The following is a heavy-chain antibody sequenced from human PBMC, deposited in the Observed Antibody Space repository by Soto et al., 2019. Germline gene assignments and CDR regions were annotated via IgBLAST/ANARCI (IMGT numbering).Heavy chain of an antibody. V-gene: IGHV1-69*13. CDR2: IIPIFGTA. CDR3: ARDPSYDILTGYYRPGYFDY. Sequence: SVKVSCKASGYTFTSYAISWVRQAPGQGLERMGGIIPIFGTANYAQKFQGRVTITADESTSTAYMELSSLRSEDTAVYYCARDPSYDILTGYYRPGYFDYWGQGTLVTVSS. CDR1: GYTFTSYA. J-gene: IGHJ4*02. D-gene: IGHD3-9*01.